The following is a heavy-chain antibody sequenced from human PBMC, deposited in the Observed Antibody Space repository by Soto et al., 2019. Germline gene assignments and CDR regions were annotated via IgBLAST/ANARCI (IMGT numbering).Heavy chain of an antibody. CDR3: ARLAVFHSGRAEYYYDSSGYWPTNYYYGMDV. Sequence: SETLSLTCTVSGGSISSGGYYWSWIRQHPGKGLEWIGYIYYSGSTYYNPSLKSRVTISVDTSKNQFSLKLSSVTAADTAVYYCARLAVFHSGRAEYYYDSSGYWPTNYYYGMDVWGQGTTVTVSS. CDR2: IYYSGST. V-gene: IGHV4-31*03. J-gene: IGHJ6*02. D-gene: IGHD3-22*01. CDR1: GGSISSGGYY.